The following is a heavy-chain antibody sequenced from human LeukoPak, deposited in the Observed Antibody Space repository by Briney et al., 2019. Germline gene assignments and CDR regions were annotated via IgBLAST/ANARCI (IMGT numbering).Heavy chain of an antibody. CDR1: GGSISNLNYY. CDR3: ARALYGGNLYFDY. J-gene: IGHJ4*02. D-gene: IGHD4-23*01. CDR2: IYASGST. Sequence: SQTLSLTCTVSGGSISNLNYYWSWIRQPAGKGLEWIGRIYASGSTNYNPSLKSRVTISVDTSKNQFSLKLSSVTAADTAVYYCARALYGGNLYFDYWGQGTLVTVSS. V-gene: IGHV4-61*02.